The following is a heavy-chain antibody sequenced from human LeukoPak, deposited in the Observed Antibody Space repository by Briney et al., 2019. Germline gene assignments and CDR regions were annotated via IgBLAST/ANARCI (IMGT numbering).Heavy chain of an antibody. CDR1: GGSINSYY. V-gene: IGHV4-4*07. CDR3: ARDRYYYDSSARYFDY. CDR2: IHTSGST. D-gene: IGHD3-22*01. J-gene: IGHJ4*02. Sequence: PSETLSLTCTVSGGSINSYYWSWIRQPPGKGLEWIGRIHTSGSTNYSPSLKSRVTMSVDTSKNQFSLKLSSVTAADTAVYYCARDRYYYDSSARYFDYWGQGTLVTVSS.